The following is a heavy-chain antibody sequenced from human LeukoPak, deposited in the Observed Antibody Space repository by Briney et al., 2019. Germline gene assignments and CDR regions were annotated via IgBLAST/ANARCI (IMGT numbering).Heavy chain of an antibody. J-gene: IGHJ4*02. CDR1: GFTFSSYG. D-gene: IGHD2/OR15-2a*01. Sequence: GGSLRLSCAASGFTFSSYGMHWVRQAPGEGLEWVAVISYDGSNKYYADSVKGRFTISRDNSKNTLYLQMNSLRAEDTAVYYCAKDGVLRLYYFDYWGQGTLVTVSS. V-gene: IGHV3-30*18. CDR2: ISYDGSNK. CDR3: AKDGVLRLYYFDY.